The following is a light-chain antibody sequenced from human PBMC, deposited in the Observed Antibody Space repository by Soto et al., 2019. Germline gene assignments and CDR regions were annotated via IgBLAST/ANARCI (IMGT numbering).Light chain of an antibody. Sequence: QSALTQPASVSGSPGQSITISCTGTSSDVGGYNYVSWYQQHPGKAPKLMIYEVSNRPSGVSNRFSGSKSGNTASLTISGLQAEDEADYYCSSYMTSRTLFGGGTKLTVL. V-gene: IGLV2-14*01. CDR3: SSYMTSRTL. CDR1: SSDVGGYNY. CDR2: EVS. J-gene: IGLJ2*01.